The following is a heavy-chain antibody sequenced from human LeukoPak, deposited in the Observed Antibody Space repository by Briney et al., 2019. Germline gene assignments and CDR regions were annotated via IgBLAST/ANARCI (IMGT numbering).Heavy chain of an antibody. J-gene: IGHJ4*02. CDR3: TRRCYSGSPYDY. V-gene: IGHV3-48*01. CDR2: ISSSSSTI. D-gene: IGHD1-26*01. CDR1: GFTFSSYR. Sequence: GGGLRLSCADSGFTFSSYRMKWVCQAPGRGVEWVSYISSSSSTIYYANSVKGRFTISRDNAKNSLYLQMNSLRAEDTAVYYCTRRCYSGSPYDYWGQGTLVTVSS.